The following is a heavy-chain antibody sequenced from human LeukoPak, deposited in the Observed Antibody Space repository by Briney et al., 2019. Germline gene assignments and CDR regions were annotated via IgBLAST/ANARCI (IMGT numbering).Heavy chain of an antibody. D-gene: IGHD6-13*01. V-gene: IGHV4-38-2*02. CDR1: GNSISSGYY. J-gene: IGHJ5*02. CDR3: ARGYSSSWSRGWFDP. Sequence: PSETLSLTCTASGNSISSGYYWDWIRQPPGKGLQWIGSVYHSGSTYYNPSLKSRITISVDTSKNQFSLKLSSVTAADTAVYYCARGYSSSWSRGWFDPWGQGTLVTVSS. CDR2: VYHSGST.